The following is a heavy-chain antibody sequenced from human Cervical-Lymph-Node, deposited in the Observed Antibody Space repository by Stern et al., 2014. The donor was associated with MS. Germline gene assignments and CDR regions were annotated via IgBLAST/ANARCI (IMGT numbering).Heavy chain of an antibody. D-gene: IGHD6-13*01. J-gene: IGHJ5*02. V-gene: IGHV5-51*03. CDR3: ARTRYSSSWYTFDP. CDR1: GYSFTSYY. Sequence: VQLVQSGAEVKKPGESLKISCTGSGYSFTSYYILWVRHVPGKGLEWMGIIQPGDSETRYSPSFPGQVTISADKSINTAYLQWRSLKASDTAMYYCARTRYSSSWYTFDPWGQGTLVTVSS. CDR2: IQPGDSET.